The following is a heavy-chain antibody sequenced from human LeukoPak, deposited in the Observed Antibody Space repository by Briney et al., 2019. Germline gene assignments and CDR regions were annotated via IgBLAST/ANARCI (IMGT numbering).Heavy chain of an antibody. V-gene: IGHV1-2*06. J-gene: IGHJ5*02. CDR3: ARGPVTPIQNWFDP. D-gene: IGHD4-17*01. Sequence: GASVKVSCKASGYTFSDNYMYWVRQAPGQGLEWMGRINPNSGGTNYAEKFQGRVTLTRDTSINTVYMELTRLRPDDTAVYYCARGPVTPIQNWFDPWGQGTLVTVSS. CDR1: GYTFSDNY. CDR2: INPNSGGT.